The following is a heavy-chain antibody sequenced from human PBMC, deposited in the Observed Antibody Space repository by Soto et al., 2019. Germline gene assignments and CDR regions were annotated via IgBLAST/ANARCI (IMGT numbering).Heavy chain of an antibody. Sequence: ASVKVSCKASGYTFTGYYIYWVRQAPGQGLEWMGWINPDSGGTNYAQNFQGRVTMTRDTSISTAYMELTRLTSDDTALYYCARPYCGTNSCHGWFDPWGQGTLVTVSS. D-gene: IGHD2-2*01. CDR2: INPDSGGT. CDR1: GYTFTGYY. V-gene: IGHV1-2*02. CDR3: ARPYCGTNSCHGWFDP. J-gene: IGHJ5*02.